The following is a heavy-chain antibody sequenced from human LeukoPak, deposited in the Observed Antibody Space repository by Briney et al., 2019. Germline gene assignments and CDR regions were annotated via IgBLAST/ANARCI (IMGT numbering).Heavy chain of an antibody. Sequence: GGSLRLSCAASGFAVSTNYMSWVRQAPGKGLEWVSLIYSGGGTYYADSVKGRFTISRDNSRNTLSLQMNSLRVDDTAVYYCARGFRSVTTWGYFDYWGQGALVTVSS. CDR1: GFAVSTNY. V-gene: IGHV3-66*01. CDR2: IYSGGGT. CDR3: ARGFRSVTTWGYFDY. J-gene: IGHJ4*02. D-gene: IGHD4-17*01.